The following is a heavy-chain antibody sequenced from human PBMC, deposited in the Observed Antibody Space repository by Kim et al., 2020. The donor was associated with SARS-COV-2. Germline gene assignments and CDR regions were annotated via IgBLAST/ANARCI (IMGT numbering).Heavy chain of an antibody. V-gene: IGHV3-21*01. CDR2: ISSSSSYI. Sequence: GGSLRLSCAASGFTFSSYSMNWVRQAPGKGLEWVSSISSSSSYIYYADSVKGRFTISRDNAKNSLYLQMNSLRAEDTAVYYCAIRGDDILTGYIYYYGMDVWGQGTTVTVSS. D-gene: IGHD3-9*01. CDR1: GFTFSSYS. J-gene: IGHJ6*02. CDR3: AIRGDDILTGYIYYYGMDV.